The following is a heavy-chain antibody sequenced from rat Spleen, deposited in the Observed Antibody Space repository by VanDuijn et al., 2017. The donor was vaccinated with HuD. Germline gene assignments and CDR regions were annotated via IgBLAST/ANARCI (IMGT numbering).Heavy chain of an antibody. CDR2: ISLGGGNT. D-gene: IGHD5-1*01. J-gene: IGHJ1*01. CDR3: ARHPQLGVFWYFDF. CDR1: GFTFRDYA. V-gene: IGHV5S23*01. Sequence: EVQLVESGGGFVQPGRSLKFSCVASGFTFRDYAMAWVRQTPTKGLEWVASISLGGGNTYSRDSVRGRFTISRDNTKNTLYLQMDSLRSEDTATYYCARHPQLGVFWYFDFWGPGTMVTVSS.